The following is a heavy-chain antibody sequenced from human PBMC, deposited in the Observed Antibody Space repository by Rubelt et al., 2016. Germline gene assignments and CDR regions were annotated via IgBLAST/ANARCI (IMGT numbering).Heavy chain of an antibody. CDR1: GGSISSSNW. D-gene: IGHD3-10*01. V-gene: IGHV4-4*02. CDR2: IYYSGST. J-gene: IGHJ4*02. CDR3: AREPLITMVRGVIDY. Sequence: QVQLQESGPGLVKPSGTLSLTCAVSGGSISSSNWWSWVRQPPGKGLEWIGSIYYSGSTYYNPSLKSRVTISVDTSKNQFSLKLSPVTAADTAVYYCAREPLITMVRGVIDYWGQGTLVTVSS.